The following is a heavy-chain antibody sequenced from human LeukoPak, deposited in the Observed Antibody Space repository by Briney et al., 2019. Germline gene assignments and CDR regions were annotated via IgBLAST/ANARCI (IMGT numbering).Heavy chain of an antibody. CDR2: ISSSSSYI. V-gene: IGHV3-21*01. CDR1: GFTFTSYS. J-gene: IGHJ3*02. CDR3: AREVGTPQAFDI. D-gene: IGHD1-26*01. Sequence: GGSLRLSCAASGFTFTSYSMNWVRQAPGKGLEWVSSISSSSSYIYHADSVKGRFNISRDNAKNSLYLQMNSLKAEDTAIYYCAREVGTPQAFDIWGQGTMVTVSS.